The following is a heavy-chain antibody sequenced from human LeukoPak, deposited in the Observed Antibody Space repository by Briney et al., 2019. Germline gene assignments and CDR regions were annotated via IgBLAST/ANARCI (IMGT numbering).Heavy chain of an antibody. J-gene: IGHJ5*02. V-gene: IGHV4-39*01. Sequence: SETLSLTCTVSGVSISTTNYYWGWIRQPPGRDLEWIGSIYSSGNTYYNPSLESRVTISVDTSKNQLSLKLTSATAADTSVYYCARHSGLRSPFDPWGQGTLVTVSS. CDR3: ARHSGLRSPFDP. CDR1: GVSISTTNYY. D-gene: IGHD3-3*01. CDR2: IYSSGNT.